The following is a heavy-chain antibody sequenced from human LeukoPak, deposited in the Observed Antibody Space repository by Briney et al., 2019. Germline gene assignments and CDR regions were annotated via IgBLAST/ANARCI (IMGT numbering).Heavy chain of an antibody. CDR3: ARAVDKATIFGVVI. V-gene: IGHV1-2*02. CDR1: GYTFTGHY. D-gene: IGHD3-3*01. CDR2: VNPNSGGT. Sequence: ASVKVSCKASGYTFTGHYMHWVRQAPGQGLEGMGWVNPNSGGTNYGQQFLGRVTMTSDTSISTAYMELSRLRSDDTAVYYCARAVDKATIFGVVIWGQGTLVTVSS. J-gene: IGHJ4*02.